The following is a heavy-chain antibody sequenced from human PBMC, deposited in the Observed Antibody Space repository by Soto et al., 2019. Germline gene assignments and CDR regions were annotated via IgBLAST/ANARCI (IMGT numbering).Heavy chain of an antibody. V-gene: IGHV1-18*01. Sequence: ASVKVSCKASGYTFTSSGISWVRQAPGQGLEWMGWISAYNGNTNYAQKLQGRVTMTTDTSTSTAYMELRSLRSDDTAVYYCARDPTTQGYCSGGSCYPRPLDYWGQGTLVTVSS. CDR3: ARDPTTQGYCSGGSCYPRPLDY. CDR2: ISAYNGNT. J-gene: IGHJ4*02. D-gene: IGHD2-15*01. CDR1: GYTFTSSG.